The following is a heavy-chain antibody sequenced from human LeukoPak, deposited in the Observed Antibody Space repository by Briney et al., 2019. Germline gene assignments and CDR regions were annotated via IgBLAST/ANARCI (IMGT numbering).Heavy chain of an antibody. CDR2: INPNSGGT. J-gene: IGHJ3*02. D-gene: IGHD2-8*01. Sequence: ASVKVSCKASGYTFTGYYMHWVRQAPGQGLEWMGWINPNSGGTNYAQKFQGRVTMTRDTSISTAYMELSRLGSDDTAVYYCARDQGNYCTNGVCYITGAFDIWGQGTMVTVSS. V-gene: IGHV1-2*02. CDR3: ARDQGNYCTNGVCYITGAFDI. CDR1: GYTFTGYY.